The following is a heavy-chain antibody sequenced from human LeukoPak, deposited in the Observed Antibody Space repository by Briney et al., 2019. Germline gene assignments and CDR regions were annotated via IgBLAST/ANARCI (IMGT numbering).Heavy chain of an antibody. CDR1: GFTFSSYA. CDR2: ISGSGGST. J-gene: IGHJ6*02. D-gene: IGHD3-22*01. CDR3: ASSYYDSSGYYYDYYYGMDV. Sequence: GGSLRLSCAASGFTFSSYAMSWVRQAPGKGLEWVSAISGSGGSTYYADSVKGRFTISRDNAKNSQYLQMNSLRAEDTAVYYCASSYYDSSGYYYDYYYGMDVWGQGTTVTVSS. V-gene: IGHV3-23*01.